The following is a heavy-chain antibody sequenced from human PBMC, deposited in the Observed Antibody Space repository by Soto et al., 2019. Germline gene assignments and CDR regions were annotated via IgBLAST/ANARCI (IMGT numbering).Heavy chain of an antibody. D-gene: IGHD6-19*01. J-gene: IGHJ6*02. CDR1: GGTFSSYA. Sequence: SLKVSCKASGGTFSSYAISWVRQAPGQGLEWMGGIIPIFGTANYAQKFQGRVTITADESTSTAYMELSSLRSEDTAVYYCARSSNGGIAVAGTAYYYGMDVWGQGTTVTV. CDR2: IIPIFGTA. V-gene: IGHV1-69*13. CDR3: ARSSNGGIAVAGTAYYYGMDV.